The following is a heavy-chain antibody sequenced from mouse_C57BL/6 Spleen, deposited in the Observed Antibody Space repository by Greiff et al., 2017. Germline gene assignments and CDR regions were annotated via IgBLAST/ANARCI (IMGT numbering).Heavy chain of an antibody. CDR2: INPSSGYT. Sequence: VQLQQSGAELAKPGASVKLSCKASGYTFTSYWMHWVKQRPGQGLEWIGYINPSSGYTKYNQKFKDKATLTAEKSSSTAYMQLSSLTYEDSAVYYCASVYYDYDEGFAYWGQGTLVTVSA. J-gene: IGHJ3*01. D-gene: IGHD2-4*01. V-gene: IGHV1-7*01. CDR1: GYTFTSYW. CDR3: ASVYYDYDEGFAY.